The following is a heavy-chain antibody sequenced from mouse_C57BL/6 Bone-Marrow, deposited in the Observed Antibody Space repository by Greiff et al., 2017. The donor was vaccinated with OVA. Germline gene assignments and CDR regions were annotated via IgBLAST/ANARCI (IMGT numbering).Heavy chain of an antibody. CDR3: ARSRWLLRFTLGY. CDR1: GYTFTSYW. Sequence: QVQLQQPGTELVKPGASVKLSCKASGYTFTSYWMHWVKQRPGQGLEWIGNINPSNGGTNYNEKFKAKATLTVDKSSSTAYMQLKSLTSEDSAVYYCARSRWLLRFTLGYWGQGTTLTVSS. D-gene: IGHD2-3*01. V-gene: IGHV1-53*01. CDR2: INPSNGGT. J-gene: IGHJ2*01.